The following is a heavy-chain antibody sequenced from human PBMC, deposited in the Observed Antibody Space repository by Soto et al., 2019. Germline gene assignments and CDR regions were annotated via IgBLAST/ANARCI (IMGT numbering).Heavy chain of an antibody. D-gene: IGHD1-1*01. CDR1: EFNFNFNTYN. CDR2: INNGGDSK. Sequence: PGGSLRLSCAASEFNFNFNTYNMNWVRQAPGKGLEWVSYINNGGDSKYYADSVKGRFSISRDKSRNSMYLQMNSLRAEDTAVYFCANGGWALQHKEAFDFWGLGPMVTVS. V-gene: IGHV3-48*01. J-gene: IGHJ3*01. CDR3: ANGGWALQHKEAFDF.